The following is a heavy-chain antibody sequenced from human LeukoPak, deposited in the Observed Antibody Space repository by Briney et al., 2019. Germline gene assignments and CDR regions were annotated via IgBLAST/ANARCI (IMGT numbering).Heavy chain of an antibody. CDR1: GFTFSDYY. V-gene: IGHV3-11*01. CDR2: ISSSGSTI. D-gene: IGHD6-19*01. J-gene: IGHJ2*01. Sequence: GGSLRLSCAASGFTFSDYYMSWIRQAPGKGLEWVSYISSSGSTIYYADSVKGRFTISRDNAKNSLYLQMNSLRAEDTAVYYCARDPRIAVAGTLSDWYFDLWGRGTLVTASS. CDR3: ARDPRIAVAGTLSDWYFDL.